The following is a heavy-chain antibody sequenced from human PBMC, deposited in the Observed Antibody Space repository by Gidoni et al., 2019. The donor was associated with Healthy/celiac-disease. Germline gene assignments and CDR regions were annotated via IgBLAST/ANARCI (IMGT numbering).Heavy chain of an antibody. Sequence: QVQLQQPGPGRGKPSETLSLTCTAPGGSISSYYWSWIRPPPGKGLELIGHIYYSGSSNYNPSLKSRVTISVYTSKNQFYLKLSSVTAADTAVYYCARDYDSSDPNSYYGMDVWGQGTTVTVSS. CDR2: IYYSGSS. V-gene: IGHV4-59*01. CDR3: ARDYDSSDPNSYYGMDV. CDR1: GGSISSYY. J-gene: IGHJ6*02. D-gene: IGHD3-22*01.